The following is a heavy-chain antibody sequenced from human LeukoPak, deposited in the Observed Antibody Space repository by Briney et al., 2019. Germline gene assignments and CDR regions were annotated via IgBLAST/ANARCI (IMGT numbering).Heavy chain of an antibody. CDR2: INPNSGGI. CDR1: GYTFTGYY. Sequence: ASVKVSCKASGYTFTGYYMHWVRQAPGQGLEWMGWINPNSGGINYAQKFQGRVTMTRDTSISTAYMELSRLRSDDTAVYYCARDHEWLIPDYWGQGTLVTVSS. V-gene: IGHV1-2*02. J-gene: IGHJ4*02. CDR3: ARDHEWLIPDY. D-gene: IGHD6-19*01.